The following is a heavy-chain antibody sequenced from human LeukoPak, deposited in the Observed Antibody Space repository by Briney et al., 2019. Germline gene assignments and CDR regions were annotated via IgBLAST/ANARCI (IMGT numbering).Heavy chain of an antibody. CDR3: ARGTNYYGSGSYHFDY. J-gene: IGHJ4*02. Sequence: SETLSLTCPVSGGSISSYYWSWVRPPPGKGLEWIGYIYYSGSTNYNPSLKSRVTISVDTTKNQFSLKLSSVTAADTAVYYCARGTNYYGSGSYHFDYWGQGTLVTVSS. CDR1: GGSISSYY. CDR2: IYYSGST. V-gene: IGHV4-59*01. D-gene: IGHD3-10*01.